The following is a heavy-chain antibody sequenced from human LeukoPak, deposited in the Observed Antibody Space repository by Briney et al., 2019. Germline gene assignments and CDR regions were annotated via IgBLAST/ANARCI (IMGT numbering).Heavy chain of an antibody. J-gene: IGHJ4*02. CDR1: AFTFRSYS. D-gene: IGHD4-17*01. CDR3: ARVSPNTVTTLQYFDY. CDR2: INSDGSST. Sequence: PGGSLRLSCATSAFTFRSYSMNWVRQAPGKGLVWVSRINSDGSSTSYADSVKGRFTISRDNAKNSLYLQMNSLRAEDTAVYYCARVSPNTVTTLQYFDYWGQGTLVTVSS. V-gene: IGHV3-74*01.